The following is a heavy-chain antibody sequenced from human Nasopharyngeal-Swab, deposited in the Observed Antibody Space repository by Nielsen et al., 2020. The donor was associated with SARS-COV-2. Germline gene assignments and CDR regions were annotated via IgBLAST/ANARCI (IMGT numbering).Heavy chain of an antibody. CDR2: INHSGST. CDR3: AGRPYSSSYWFDP. V-gene: IGHV4-34*08. D-gene: IGHD6-6*01. CDR1: GFTFSDYY. J-gene: IGHJ5*02. Sequence: GSLRLSCAASGFTFSDYYWSWIRQPPGKGLEWIGEINHSGSTNYNPSLKSRVTISVDTSKNQFSLKLSSVTAADTAVYYCAGRPYSSSYWFDPWGQGTLVTVSS.